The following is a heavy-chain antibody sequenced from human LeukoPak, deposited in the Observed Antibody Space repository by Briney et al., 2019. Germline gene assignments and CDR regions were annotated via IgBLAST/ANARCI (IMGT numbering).Heavy chain of an antibody. J-gene: IGHJ4*02. CDR2: ISKDGADK. Sequence: GGSLRLSCAASGFYFYTYGMHRVRQAPGEGLEWVTAISKDGADKYYADSVKGRFTISRDNSKNTVYLQMNSLRPEDTAVYYCAKNDISGYYADFWGQGTLVIVSS. D-gene: IGHD3-22*01. V-gene: IGHV3-30*18. CDR1: GFYFYTYG. CDR3: AKNDISGYYADF.